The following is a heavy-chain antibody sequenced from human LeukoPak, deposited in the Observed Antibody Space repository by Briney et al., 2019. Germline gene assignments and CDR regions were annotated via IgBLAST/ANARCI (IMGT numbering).Heavy chain of an antibody. Sequence: LPLTCTVSGGTISSCESYWGWVRQPPGEPLEWIAYLYYSGSTYSNPSLKSRVTMSADTSKHQLSLKLSSVTAADTAVYYCARPYYYDSRIDPWGQGILVTVSS. J-gene: IGHJ5*02. CDR1: GGTISSCESY. CDR2: LYYSGST. CDR3: ARPYYYDSRIDP. V-gene: IGHV4-30-4*01. D-gene: IGHD3-22*01.